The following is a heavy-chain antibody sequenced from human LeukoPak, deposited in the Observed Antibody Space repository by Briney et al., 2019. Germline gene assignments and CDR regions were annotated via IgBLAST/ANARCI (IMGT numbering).Heavy chain of an antibody. CDR1: GFTFSGYD. D-gene: IGHD6-25*01. J-gene: IGHJ3*02. CDR3: ARAHVAAGLAFDI. Sequence: GGSLRLSCAASGFTFSGYDMHWLRQATGRGLEWVSGIGIPGDTYYPGSVKGRFTISRENAKNSFYLQMNSLRAEDTAVYYCARAHVAAGLAFDIWGQGTMVTVSS. V-gene: IGHV3-13*01. CDR2: IGIPGDT.